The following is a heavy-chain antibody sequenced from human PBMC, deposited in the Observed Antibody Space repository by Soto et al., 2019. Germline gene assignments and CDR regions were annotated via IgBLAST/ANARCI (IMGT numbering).Heavy chain of an antibody. CDR3: ASNYGDYRYYYGMDV. V-gene: IGHV1-69*12. Sequence: QVQLVQSGAAVKKPGSSVKVSCKASGGTFSSYAISWVRQAPGQGLDCMAGIIPLFGTADYAQKFQGRVTITADESTSTAYMELRSLRSEDTSVYYCASNYGDYRYYYGMDVWGQGTTVTVSS. J-gene: IGHJ6*02. CDR2: IIPLFGTA. D-gene: IGHD4-17*01. CDR1: GGTFSSYA.